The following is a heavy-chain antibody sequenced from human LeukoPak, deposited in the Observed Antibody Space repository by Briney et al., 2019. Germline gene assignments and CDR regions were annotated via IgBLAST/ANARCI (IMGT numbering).Heavy chain of an antibody. J-gene: IGHJ6*02. Sequence: PGGSLRLSCAASGFTFSSDAMSWVRQAPGKGLEWVSVIYSGGSTYYADSVKGRFTISRDNSKNTLYLQMNSLRAEDTAVYYCAREGFGELLYYYGMDVWGQGTTVTVSS. D-gene: IGHD3-10*01. V-gene: IGHV3-53*01. CDR1: GFTFSSDA. CDR3: AREGFGELLYYYGMDV. CDR2: IYSGGST.